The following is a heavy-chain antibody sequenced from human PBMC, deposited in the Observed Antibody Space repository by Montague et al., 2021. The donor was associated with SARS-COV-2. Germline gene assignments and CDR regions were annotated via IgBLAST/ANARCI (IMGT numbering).Heavy chain of an antibody. CDR3: ERILAAAAGSPFDP. D-gene: IGHD6-13*01. J-gene: IGHJ5*02. V-gene: IGHV2-70*11. CDR1: GFSLSTSGMC. Sequence: PALVKPTQTLTLTCTFSGFSLSTSGMCVSWIRQPPGKALEWLARIDWNDDKYYSTSLKTRLTISKDTSKNQVVLTMTNMDPVDTATYYCERILAAAAGSPFDPWGQGTLVTVSA. CDR2: IDWNDDK.